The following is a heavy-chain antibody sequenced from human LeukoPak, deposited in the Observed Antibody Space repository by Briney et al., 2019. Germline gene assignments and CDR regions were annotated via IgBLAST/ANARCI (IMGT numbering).Heavy chain of an antibody. J-gene: IGHJ6*02. D-gene: IGHD3-22*01. CDR1: GYTFTSYG. CDR3: ARDQDITMIVVVIRSLHYYGMDV. V-gene: IGHV1-18*01. CDR2: IGAYNGNT. Sequence: ASVKVSCKASGYTFTSYGISWVRQAPGQGLEWMGWIGAYNGNTNYAQKLQGRVTMTTDTSTSTAYMELRSLRSDDTAVYYCARDQDITMIVVVIRSLHYYGMDVWGQGTTVTVSS.